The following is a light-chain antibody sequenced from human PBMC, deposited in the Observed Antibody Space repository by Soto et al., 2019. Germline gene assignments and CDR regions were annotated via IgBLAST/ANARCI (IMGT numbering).Light chain of an antibody. CDR3: QQYKSFPWT. Sequence: DIQMTQSPSTLPASVGDRVTITCRASQDINYWLAWYQQKPGKAPKLLMYKASNLVSGVPSRFSGSGSETEFSLTISSLQPDDFATYYCQQYKSFPWTFGQGTKVEIK. CDR2: KAS. CDR1: QDINYW. V-gene: IGKV1-5*03. J-gene: IGKJ1*01.